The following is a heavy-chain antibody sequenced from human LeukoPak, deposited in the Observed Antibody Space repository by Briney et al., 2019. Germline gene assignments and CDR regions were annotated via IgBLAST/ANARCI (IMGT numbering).Heavy chain of an antibody. Sequence: PGGSLRLSCAASGFTFSGYSMNWVRQAPGKGLEWVGRIKSKTDGGTTDYAAPVKGRFTISRDDSKTTLYLQMNSLKTEDTAVYYCTTGRGYTYGYEWFDPWGQGTLVTVSS. V-gene: IGHV3-15*01. D-gene: IGHD5-18*01. CDR2: IKSKTDGGTT. CDR3: TTGRGYTYGYEWFDP. CDR1: GFTFSGYS. J-gene: IGHJ5*02.